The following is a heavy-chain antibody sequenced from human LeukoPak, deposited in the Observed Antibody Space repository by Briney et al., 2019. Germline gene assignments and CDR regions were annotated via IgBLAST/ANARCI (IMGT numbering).Heavy chain of an antibody. CDR3: ARDLAARHFDY. Sequence: QTGGSLRLSCEASGFTFSSYGMRWVRQAPGKGLEWVAVIWYDGSKKYYGDSAKGRFTISRDNSKNTLYLQMNSLRGEDTAIYYCARDLAARHFDYWGQGTLVTVSS. CDR1: GFTFSSYG. D-gene: IGHD6-6*01. CDR2: IWYDGSKK. V-gene: IGHV3-33*01. J-gene: IGHJ4*02.